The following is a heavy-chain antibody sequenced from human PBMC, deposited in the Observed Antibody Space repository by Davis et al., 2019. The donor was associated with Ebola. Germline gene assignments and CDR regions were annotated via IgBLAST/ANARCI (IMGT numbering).Heavy chain of an antibody. D-gene: IGHD6-13*01. Sequence: GGSLRLSCAASGFTFSSYSMNWVRHAPGKGLEWVSGISWNSGSIGYADSVKGRFTISRDNAKNSLYLQMNSLRAEDTALYYCAKDLYSSSWTFDYWGQGTLVTVSS. J-gene: IGHJ4*02. CDR3: AKDLYSSSWTFDY. CDR1: GFTFSSYS. V-gene: IGHV3-9*01. CDR2: ISWNSGSI.